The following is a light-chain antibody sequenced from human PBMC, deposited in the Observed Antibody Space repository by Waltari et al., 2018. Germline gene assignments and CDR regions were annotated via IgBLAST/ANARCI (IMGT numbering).Light chain of an antibody. V-gene: IGLV2-14*01. CDR1: DSDVGAYDF. CDR2: EVR. CDR3: SSDTTSSAPGV. J-gene: IGLJ1*01. Sequence: QSALPQPASVSVSPGQSITISCSGTDSDVGAYDFVSWYQQHPGKSPHLIIYEVRNRPSWISERFSASKSGNTASLTISGPQAEDEADYYCSSDTTSSAPGVFGTGTRVTVL.